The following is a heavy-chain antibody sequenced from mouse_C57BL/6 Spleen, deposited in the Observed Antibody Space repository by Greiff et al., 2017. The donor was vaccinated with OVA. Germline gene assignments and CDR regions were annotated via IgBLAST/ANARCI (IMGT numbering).Heavy chain of an antibody. J-gene: IGHJ3*01. CDR2: IDPEDGEN. CDR1: GFNIKDYY. V-gene: IGHV14-2*01. CDR3: ARDGYGNYPFAY. D-gene: IGHD2-1*01. Sequence: EVKLMESGAELVKPGASVKLSCTASGFNIKDYYMHWVKQRTEQGLEWIGRIDPEDGENKYAPKFQGKATITADTSSNTAYLQLSSLTSEDTAVDYCARDGYGNYPFAYWGQGTLVTVSA.